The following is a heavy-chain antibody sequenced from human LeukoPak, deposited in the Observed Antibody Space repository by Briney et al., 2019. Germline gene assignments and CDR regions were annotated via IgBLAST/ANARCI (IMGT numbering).Heavy chain of an antibody. J-gene: IGHJ1*01. CDR3: ARSITSSWYGDFQH. Sequence: NSSETLSLTCTVSGGSMSGYFWSWIRQPAGEGLEWIVYIYYSGSTNYNPSLKSRVTISVDTSKNQFSLKLSSVTAADTAVYYCARSITSSWYGDFQHWGQGTLVTVSS. CDR2: IYYSGST. CDR1: GGSMSGYF. V-gene: IGHV4-59*01. D-gene: IGHD6-13*01.